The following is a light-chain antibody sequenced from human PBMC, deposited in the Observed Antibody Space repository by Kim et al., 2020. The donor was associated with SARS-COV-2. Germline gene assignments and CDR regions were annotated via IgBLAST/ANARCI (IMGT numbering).Light chain of an antibody. CDR3: QQYNDWPPAYT. Sequence: EIVMTQSPATLSVSPGERATLSCRASQSVNSNVAWYQQIPGRPPRLLIYAASTMATGIPARFSGSGSGTEFTLTISSLQSEDFAIYFCQQYNDWPPAYTFGQGTKLEI. CDR2: AAS. V-gene: IGKV3-15*01. J-gene: IGKJ2*01. CDR1: QSVNSN.